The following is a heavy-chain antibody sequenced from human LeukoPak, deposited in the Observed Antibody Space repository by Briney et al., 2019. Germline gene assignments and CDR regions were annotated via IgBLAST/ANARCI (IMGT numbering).Heavy chain of an antibody. J-gene: IGHJ4*02. CDR1: GFTVSGNY. V-gene: IGHV3-53*01. Sequence: GSLRLSCAASGFTVSGNYMSWVCQAPGKGLEWVSVIYSGGSTYYADSVKGRFTISRDNSKNTLYLQMNSLRAEDTAVYYCARDLVGGYYFDYWGQGTLVTVSS. D-gene: IGHD1-26*01. CDR3: ARDLVGGYYFDY. CDR2: IYSGGST.